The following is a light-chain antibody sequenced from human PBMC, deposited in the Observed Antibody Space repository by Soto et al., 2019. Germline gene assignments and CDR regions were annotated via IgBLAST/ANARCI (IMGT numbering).Light chain of an antibody. Sequence: QAVLTQPPSASGTPGQRVTISCSGGTSKIGSNTINWYQHLPGMAPKLLIYSNNQRPSGVPDRFSGSKSGTSASLAISRLQSEDEADFYCRAWDDTLHDWVFGGGTKLTVL. V-gene: IGLV1-44*01. CDR3: RAWDDTLHDWV. CDR2: SNN. J-gene: IGLJ3*02. CDR1: TSKIGSNT.